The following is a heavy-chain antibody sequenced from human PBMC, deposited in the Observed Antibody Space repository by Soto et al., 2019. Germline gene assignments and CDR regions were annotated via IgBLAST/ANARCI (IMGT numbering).Heavy chain of an antibody. J-gene: IGHJ5*01. D-gene: IGHD2-21*01. V-gene: IGHV4-30-4*01. CDR2: IHNSGGT. Sequence: QVQMQESGPGLVKPSQTLSLTCTVSGGSIGSGENNWSWIHQPPGKGLEWIGHIHNSGGTSYNPSLKDQLTMSVDTSKNQFSLKLSSVTAADTAVYYCARIRECSYCGGERDWSDWFDYWGQGTLVTVSS. CDR1: GGSIGSGENN. CDR3: ARIRECSYCGGERDWSDWFDY.